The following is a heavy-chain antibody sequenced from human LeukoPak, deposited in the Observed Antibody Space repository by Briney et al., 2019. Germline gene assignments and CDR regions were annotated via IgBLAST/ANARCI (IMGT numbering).Heavy chain of an antibody. CDR1: GYTLTELS. V-gene: IGHV1-24*01. CDR3: ASYYDILTGYYPYAFDI. D-gene: IGHD3-9*01. CDR2: FDPEDGET. J-gene: IGHJ3*02. Sequence: ASATVSCKVSGYTLTELSMHWVRQAPGKGLEWMGGFDPEDGETIYAQKFQGRVTMTEDTSTDTAYTELSSLRSEDTAVYYCASYYDILTGYYPYAFDIWGQGTMVTVSS.